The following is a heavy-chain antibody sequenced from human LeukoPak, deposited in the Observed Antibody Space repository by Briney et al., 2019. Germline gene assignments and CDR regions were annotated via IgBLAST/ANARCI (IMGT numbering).Heavy chain of an antibody. V-gene: IGHV3-30*18. D-gene: IGHD3-22*01. CDR3: AKGREKYYDSSGLDY. CDR2: ISYDEKNK. J-gene: IGHJ4*02. CDR1: GFTFSNYG. Sequence: GRSLRLSCAASGFTFSNYGMHWVRQAPGKGLAWVAIISYDEKNKYYADSVKGRFTISRDNSKNTLYLQVNSLRAEDTAVYYCAKGREKYYDSSGLDYWGQGTLVTVSS.